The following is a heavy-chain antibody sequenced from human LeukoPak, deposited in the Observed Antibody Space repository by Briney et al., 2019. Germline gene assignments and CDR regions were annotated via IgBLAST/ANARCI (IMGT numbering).Heavy chain of an antibody. Sequence: ASVKVSCKASGYTFTGYYMHWVRQAPGQGLEWMGWINPNSGGTNYAQKFQGRVTMTRDTSISTAYMELSSLRSEDTAVYYCARDLRSSGSYYPSYFDYWGQGTLVTVSS. V-gene: IGHV1-2*02. J-gene: IGHJ4*02. CDR3: ARDLRSSGSYYPSYFDY. D-gene: IGHD3-10*01. CDR2: INPNSGGT. CDR1: GYTFTGYY.